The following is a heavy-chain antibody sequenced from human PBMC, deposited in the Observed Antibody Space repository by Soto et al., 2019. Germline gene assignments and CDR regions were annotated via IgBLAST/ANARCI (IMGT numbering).Heavy chain of an antibody. V-gene: IGHV3-23*01. J-gene: IGHJ6*02. Sequence: EVQLLESGGALVQPGGSLRLSCAASGFTFRNYAMSWVRQAPGKGLEWVSRISGNGGDINYADSVKGRFTISRDNSKNTLCLQMNSLRAEDTAVYYCARRGDIVEVSRTFVGYGMDVWGQGTTVTVSS. CDR1: GFTFRNYA. D-gene: IGHD2-2*01. CDR2: ISGNGGDI. CDR3: ARRGDIVEVSRTFVGYGMDV.